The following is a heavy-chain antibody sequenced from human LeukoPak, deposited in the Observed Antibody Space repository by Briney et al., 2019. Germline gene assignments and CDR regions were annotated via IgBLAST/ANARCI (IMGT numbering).Heavy chain of an antibody. CDR1: GGTFSSYA. Sequence: VASVKVSCKASGGTFSSYAISWVRQAPGQGLEWMGGIIPIFGTANYAQKFQGRVTITADESTSTAYMELSSLRSEDTAVYYCARGEGYCSGGSCREYYFDYWGQGTLVTVSS. V-gene: IGHV1-69*13. CDR2: IIPIFGTA. D-gene: IGHD2-15*01. J-gene: IGHJ4*02. CDR3: ARGEGYCSGGSCREYYFDY.